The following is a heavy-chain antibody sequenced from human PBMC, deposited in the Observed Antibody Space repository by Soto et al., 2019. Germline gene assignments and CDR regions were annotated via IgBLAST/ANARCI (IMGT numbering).Heavy chain of an antibody. D-gene: IGHD1-7*01. CDR2: IYYSGNT. Sequence: TLSLTCTVSGGSISSSPSYWSWIRHYPGKGLEWIGYIYYSGNTYYNPSHKSRVSISIDASKNQFSLKLSSVTAADTAVYYCARKRGFNWNYVLDYWGQGTQVTVSS. J-gene: IGHJ4*02. CDR3: ARKRGFNWNYVLDY. V-gene: IGHV4-31*03. CDR1: GGSISSSPSY.